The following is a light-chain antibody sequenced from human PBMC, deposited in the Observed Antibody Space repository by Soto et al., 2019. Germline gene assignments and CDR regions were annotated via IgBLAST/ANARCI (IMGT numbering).Light chain of an antibody. CDR3: SSYAGSNNFV. CDR1: SSDVGGYNY. V-gene: IGLV2-8*01. Sequence: QSAMTQPPCASGSPGQSVTISCTGTSSDVGGYNYVSWYQQHPGKAPKVMMYEVSKRPSGVPDRFSGSKSGNTASLTVSGLQAEDEADYYCSSYAGSNNFVFGTGTKLTVL. J-gene: IGLJ1*01. CDR2: EVS.